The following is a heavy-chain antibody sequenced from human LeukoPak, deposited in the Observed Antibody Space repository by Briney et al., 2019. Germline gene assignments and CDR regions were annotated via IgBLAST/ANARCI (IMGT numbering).Heavy chain of an antibody. J-gene: IGHJ4*02. D-gene: IGHD2-2*01. CDR3: ARDLSIVVVPAAPLDY. CDR1: GFTFSNYS. V-gene: IGHV3-21*01. Sequence: PGGSLRLSCADSGFTFSNYSMNWVRQAPGKGLEWVSSISSSSSYIYYADSVKGRFTISRDNAKNSLYLQMNSLRAEDTAVYYCARDLSIVVVPAAPLDYWGQGTLVTVSS. CDR2: ISSSSSYI.